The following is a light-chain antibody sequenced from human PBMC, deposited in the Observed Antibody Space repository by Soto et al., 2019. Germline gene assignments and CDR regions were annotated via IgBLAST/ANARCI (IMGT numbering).Light chain of an antibody. CDR2: DVS. V-gene: IGLV2-14*01. J-gene: IGLJ1*01. CDR3: CSYTSNTGSTYV. CDR1: STDVGGYNY. Sequence: QSALTQPASVSGSPGQSITISCTGTSTDVGGYNYVSWYQQHPGKAPKLMIYDVSNRPSGVSNRFSGSKSGNTASLTISGLQAEDEADYYCCSYTSNTGSTYVFGTGTKDTDL.